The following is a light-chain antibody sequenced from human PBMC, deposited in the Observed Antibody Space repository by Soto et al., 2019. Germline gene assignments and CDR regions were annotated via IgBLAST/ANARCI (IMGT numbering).Light chain of an antibody. J-gene: IGKJ1*01. CDR2: DAA. CDR1: QSVSVY. V-gene: IGKV3-11*01. Sequence: ETVLTQSPDTLSLSPGETATLSCRASQSVSVYLAWYQQKPGQTPRLLIYDAAKRATGIPARFSGSGSGTDFTLTISSLEPEDFAVYYCQQRSNWTPTWTFGQGTQVEMK. CDR3: QQRSNWTPTWT.